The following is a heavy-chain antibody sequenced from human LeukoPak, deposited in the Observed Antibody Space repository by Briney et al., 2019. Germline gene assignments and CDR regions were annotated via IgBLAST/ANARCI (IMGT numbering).Heavy chain of an antibody. CDR2: VSHDGSHT. Sequence: TGGSLRLSCAASGFTFSIHGLHWVRQAPGKGREWVAVVSHDGSHTYYGDSLKGRFTISRDQSKNTLYLQMNSLTPEDTAVYYCAKGHATEPQYSSGWYDDFDFWGQGTLVTVSS. J-gene: IGHJ4*02. CDR3: AKGHATEPQYSSGWYDDFDF. V-gene: IGHV3-30*18. D-gene: IGHD6-19*01. CDR1: GFTFSIHG.